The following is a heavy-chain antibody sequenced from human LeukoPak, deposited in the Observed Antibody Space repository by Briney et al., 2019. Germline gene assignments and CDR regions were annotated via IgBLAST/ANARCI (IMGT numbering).Heavy chain of an antibody. CDR1: GFTFSSYA. CDR2: ISGSGGST. V-gene: IGHV3-23*01. Sequence: GGSLRLSCAASGFTFSSYAMSWVRQAPGKGLEWVSAISGSGGSTYYADSVKGRFTISRDNSKNTLYLQMNSLRAEDTAVYYCARDRSLIRYFDWLPTFDYWGQGTLVTVSS. D-gene: IGHD3-9*01. J-gene: IGHJ4*02. CDR3: ARDRSLIRYFDWLPTFDY.